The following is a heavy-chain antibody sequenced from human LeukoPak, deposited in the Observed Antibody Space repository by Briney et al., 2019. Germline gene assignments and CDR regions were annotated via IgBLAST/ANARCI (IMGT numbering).Heavy chain of an antibody. CDR1: GGSISSSNW. CDR3: ARETYDSSGYYFYYYGMDV. Sequence: PSETLSLTCAVSGGSISSSNWWSWVRQPPGKGLEWIGEIYHSGSTNYNPSLKSRVTISVDESKNQFSLKLSSVTAADTAVYYCARETYDSSGYYFYYYGMDVWDQGTTVTVSS. CDR2: IYHSGST. J-gene: IGHJ6*02. D-gene: IGHD3-22*01. V-gene: IGHV4-4*02.